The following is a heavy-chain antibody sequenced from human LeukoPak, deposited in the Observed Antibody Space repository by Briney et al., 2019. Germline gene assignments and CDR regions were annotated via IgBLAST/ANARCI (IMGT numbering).Heavy chain of an antibody. CDR1: GYSFSTFG. Sequence: ASVTVSCKASGYSFSTFGITWVRQAPGQGLEWMGWISAYDESTHYAQNLQGRVTMTRDTSTNTAYMELRSLTSDDTAVYYCARAPTTAMVIGNYYYYGMDVWGQGTTVTVSS. D-gene: IGHD5-18*01. V-gene: IGHV1-18*01. J-gene: IGHJ6*02. CDR2: ISAYDEST. CDR3: ARAPTTAMVIGNYYYYGMDV.